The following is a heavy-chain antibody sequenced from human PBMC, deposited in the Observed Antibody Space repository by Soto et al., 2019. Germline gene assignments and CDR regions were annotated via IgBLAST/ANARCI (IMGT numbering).Heavy chain of an antibody. CDR1: GGTINSGGYF. J-gene: IGHJ5*02. CDR3: VRTARQGAVAPHWFDR. CDR2: MSYSGPN. Sequence: SETLSLTCSVSGGTINSGGYFWSWIRQRPGKGLEWIGYMSYSGPNHYNPSLKSRATISVDTPENQFSLKLTSVTAAETAVYYCVRTARQGAVAPHWFDRWGQGTQVTVSS. D-gene: IGHD2-21*02. V-gene: IGHV4-30-4*08.